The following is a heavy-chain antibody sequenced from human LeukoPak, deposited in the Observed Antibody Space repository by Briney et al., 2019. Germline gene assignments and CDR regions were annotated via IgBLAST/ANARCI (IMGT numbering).Heavy chain of an antibody. J-gene: IGHJ4*02. CDR2: ISSSSTYI. Sequence: PGGSLRLSCVASGFTFNNYSMNWVRRAPGKGLEWVSSISSSSTYIYHAGSVKGRFTISRDNAKNSLYLQMNSLRAGDTAVYYCARDSGIYRTIDYWGQGTLVTVSS. D-gene: IGHD1-26*01. CDR1: GFTFNNYS. CDR3: ARDSGIYRTIDY. V-gene: IGHV3-21*01.